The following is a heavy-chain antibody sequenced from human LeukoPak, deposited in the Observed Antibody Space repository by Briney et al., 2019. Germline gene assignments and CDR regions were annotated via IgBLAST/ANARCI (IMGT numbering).Heavy chain of an antibody. CDR2: ISYDGSNK. J-gene: IGHJ4*02. CDR3: AREATYYYDSSGYYPTYYFDY. CDR1: GFTFSSYA. V-gene: IGHV3-30*04. Sequence: PGGSLRLSCAASGFTFSSYAMHWVRQAPGKGLEWVAVISYDGSNKYYADSVKGRFTISRDNSKNTLYLQMNSLRAEDTAVYYCAREATYYYDSSGYYPTYYFDYWGQGTLVTVSS. D-gene: IGHD3-22*01.